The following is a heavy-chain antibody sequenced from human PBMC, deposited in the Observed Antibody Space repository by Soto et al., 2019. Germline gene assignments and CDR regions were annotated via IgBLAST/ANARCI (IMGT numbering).Heavy chain of an antibody. CDR3: AREFGGYYSFDY. D-gene: IGHD3-22*01. Sequence: VQLVESGGGVVQPGRSLRLSCAASGFTVSTNYMSWVRQAPGKGLEWVSVIYIGGSTYYADSVKGRFTISRDNSKNTLYLQMNSLRAEDTAVYYCAREFGGYYSFDYWGQGTLVTVSS. V-gene: IGHV3-53*01. J-gene: IGHJ4*02. CDR1: GFTVSTNY. CDR2: IYIGGST.